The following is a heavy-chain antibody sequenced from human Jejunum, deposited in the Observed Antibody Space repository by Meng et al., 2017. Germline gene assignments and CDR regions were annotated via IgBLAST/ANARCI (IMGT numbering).Heavy chain of an antibody. CDR1: GFTVSSKY. CDR3: ASCCGDGYNYFDY. CDR2: TYSGGSS. Sequence: EVEVGEAGGRLVQPGESLRLSLAASGFTVSSKYMSWVRQAPGKGLEWVSVTYSGGSSYYADSVKGRFTISRDNSKNTLYLQLNSLRDEDTAVYYCASCCGDGYNYFDYWGQGTLVTVS. J-gene: IGHJ4*02. V-gene: IGHV3-66*01. D-gene: IGHD5-24*01.